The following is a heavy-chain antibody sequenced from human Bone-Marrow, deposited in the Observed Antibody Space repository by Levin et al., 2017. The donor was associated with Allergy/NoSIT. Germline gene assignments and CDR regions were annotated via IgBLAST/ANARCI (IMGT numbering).Heavy chain of an antibody. CDR3: VRQRIQVWPRGNGYHFLALDV. J-gene: IGHJ6*02. V-gene: IGHV3-74*01. CDR2: INSDGGDT. CDR1: GFSLGTFW. D-gene: IGHD5-18*01. Sequence: RSGESLKISCAASGFSLGTFWMHWVRQDPGKGLVWVSRINSDGGDTNYADSVKGRFTISRDNAKNTVYLQMHSLTAEDTSVYYCVRQRIQVWPRGNGYHFLALDVWGLGTTVTVSS.